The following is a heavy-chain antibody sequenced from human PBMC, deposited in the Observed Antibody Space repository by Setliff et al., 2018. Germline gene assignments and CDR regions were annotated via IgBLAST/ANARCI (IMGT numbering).Heavy chain of an antibody. Sequence: PGESLKISCKGSGYSFTSYWIGWVRQMPGKGLEWMGIIYPGDSDTRYSPSFQGQVTISADKSISTAYLQWSSLKASDTAMYYCARTGGSIYYDSSGYAIWGQGTLVTVSS. CDR2: IYPGDSDT. J-gene: IGHJ4*02. D-gene: IGHD3-22*01. CDR3: ARTGGSIYYDSSGYAI. CDR1: GYSFTSYW. V-gene: IGHV5-51*01.